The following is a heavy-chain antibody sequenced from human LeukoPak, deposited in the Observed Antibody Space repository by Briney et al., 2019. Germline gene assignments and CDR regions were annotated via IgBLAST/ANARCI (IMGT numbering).Heavy chain of an antibody. CDR3: AREPPRYSYGSYYFDY. J-gene: IGHJ4*02. CDR2: ISSSSSYI. V-gene: IGHV3-21*01. Sequence: PVGSLRLSCAASGFTFSSYSMNWVRQAPGKGLEWVSSISSSSSYIYYADSVKGRFTISRDNAKNSLYLQMNSLRAEDTAVYYCAREPPRYSYGSYYFDYWGQGTLVTVSS. CDR1: GFTFSSYS. D-gene: IGHD5-18*01.